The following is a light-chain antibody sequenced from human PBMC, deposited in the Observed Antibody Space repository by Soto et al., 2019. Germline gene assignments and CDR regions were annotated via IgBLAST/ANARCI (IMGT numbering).Light chain of an antibody. V-gene: IGKV3-15*01. J-gene: IGKJ4*01. CDR1: QSVNSY. Sequence: EIVMTQSPVTLSVSPGERATLSCRASQSVNSYLAWYQQKPGQAPRLLIYGASTRATGIPARFSGGGSGTEFTLTISSLRSEDFAVYYCQQCDHWPLTFGGGTKVDIK. CDR2: GAS. CDR3: QQCDHWPLT.